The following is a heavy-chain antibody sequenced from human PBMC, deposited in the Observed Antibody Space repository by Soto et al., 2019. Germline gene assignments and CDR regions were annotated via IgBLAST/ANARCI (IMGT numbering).Heavy chain of an antibody. D-gene: IGHD2-2*01. CDR3: ARGDIPASPVYYYYYYMDV. Sequence: GGSLRLSCAASGFTFSSYGMHWVRQAPGKGLEWVAVIWYDGSNKYYADSVKGRFTISRDNSKNTLYLQMNSLRAEDTAVYYCARGDIPASPVYYYYYYMDVWGKGTKVTVSS. J-gene: IGHJ6*03. V-gene: IGHV3-33*01. CDR1: GFTFSSYG. CDR2: IWYDGSNK.